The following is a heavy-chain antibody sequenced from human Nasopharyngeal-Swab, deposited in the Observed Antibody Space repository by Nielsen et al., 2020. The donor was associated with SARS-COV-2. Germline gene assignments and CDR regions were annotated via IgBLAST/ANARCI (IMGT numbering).Heavy chain of an antibody. D-gene: IGHD3-10*01. J-gene: IGHJ4*02. CDR1: RGTFSSYA. CDR2: IIPIFGTA. V-gene: IGHV1-69*13. Sequence: SVHVSCKASRGTFSSYAISWVRQPPAQGLEWMGGIIPIFGTANYAQKFQGRVTITADEPTSTAYMELSGLRSEETAVYYCARDPYGSGSYYKGATFDYWGQGTLVTVSS. CDR3: ARDPYGSGSYYKGATFDY.